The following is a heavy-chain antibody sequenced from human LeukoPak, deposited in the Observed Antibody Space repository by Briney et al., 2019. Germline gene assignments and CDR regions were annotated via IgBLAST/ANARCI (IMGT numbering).Heavy chain of an antibody. V-gene: IGHV3-23*01. J-gene: IGHJ4*02. CDR3: AKGAYDYIEMGYFDY. D-gene: IGHD5-12*01. CDR2: IIASSGST. CDR1: GFSLSNSA. Sequence: GRSLRLSCAASGFSLSNSAMSWVRQAPGKWLEWVSLIIASSGSTFYADSVKGRFTISRDNSKNTLYLQMNSLRAEDTAVYYCAKGAYDYIEMGYFDYWGQGTLVTVSS.